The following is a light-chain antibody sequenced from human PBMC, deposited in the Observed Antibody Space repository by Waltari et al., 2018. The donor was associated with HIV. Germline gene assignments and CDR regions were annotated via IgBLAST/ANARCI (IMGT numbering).Light chain of an antibody. CDR3: ATWEDSLGGYVV. Sequence: QSVVTQPPSASGAPGQRVTISCSGGSSNIGSNFVYWYQQFPGKAPQLLIYRDNQRPSGVPDRFSGSKSGTSASLAISGLQSDDEASYHCATWEDSLGGYVVFGGGTKLTVL. V-gene: IGLV1-47*01. CDR2: RDN. CDR1: SSNIGSNF. J-gene: IGLJ2*01.